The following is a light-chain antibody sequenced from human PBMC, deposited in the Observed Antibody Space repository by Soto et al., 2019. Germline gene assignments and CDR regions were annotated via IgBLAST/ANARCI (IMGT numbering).Light chain of an antibody. CDR2: HNN. V-gene: IGLV1-40*01. CDR3: QSRDSSLSSSWV. Sequence: QSVLTQPPSVSGAPGQRVTISCTGSSPNIGADFDVHWYQHLPGTAPKLLISHNNNRPSGVPDRFSGSKSGTSASLAITGLQADDEAVYYCQSRDSSLSSSWVFGGGTKLTVL. CDR1: SPNIGADFD. J-gene: IGLJ3*02.